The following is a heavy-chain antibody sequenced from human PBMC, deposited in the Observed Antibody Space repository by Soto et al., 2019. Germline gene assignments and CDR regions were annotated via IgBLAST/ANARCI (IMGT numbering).Heavy chain of an antibody. Sequence: QVQLVESGGGLVKPGGSLRLSCAASGFTFSDYYMSWIRQAPGKGLEWVSYISSSSSYTNYADSGKGRFTISSDNAKNSLYLQMNSLRAEDTPVYYCARSEGSPTLAAAGPVDYWGQGTLVTVSS. CDR2: ISSSSSYT. CDR1: GFTFSDYY. V-gene: IGHV3-11*06. J-gene: IGHJ4*02. CDR3: ARSEGSPTLAAAGPVDY. D-gene: IGHD6-13*01.